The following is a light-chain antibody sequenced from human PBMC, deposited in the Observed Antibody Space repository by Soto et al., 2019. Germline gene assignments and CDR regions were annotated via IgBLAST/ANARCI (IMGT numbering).Light chain of an antibody. V-gene: IGLV2-14*01. CDR1: SSDVGGYNY. CDR3: SSSTSSSTLV. CDR2: EVS. J-gene: IGLJ2*01. Sequence: QSALTQPASVSGSPGQSITISCTGTSSDVGGYNYVSWYQQHPGKAPKLMIYEVSNRPSGVSNRFSGSKSGNTASLTISGLQAEDEDDYYSSSSTSSSTLVFGGGTKLTVL.